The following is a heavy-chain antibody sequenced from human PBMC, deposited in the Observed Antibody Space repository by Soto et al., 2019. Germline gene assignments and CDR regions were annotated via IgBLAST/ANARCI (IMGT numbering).Heavy chain of an antibody. CDR1: GFTFSSYA. J-gene: IGHJ4*02. D-gene: IGHD3-3*01. V-gene: IGHV3-30-3*01. Sequence: GGSLRLSCAASGFTFSSYAMHWVRQAPGKGLEWVAVISYDGSNKYYADSVKGRFTISRDNSKNTLYLQMNSLRAEDTAVHYCARDSTEAIFWSGYYDGWGQGTLVTVSS. CDR2: ISYDGSNK. CDR3: ARDSTEAIFWSGYYDG.